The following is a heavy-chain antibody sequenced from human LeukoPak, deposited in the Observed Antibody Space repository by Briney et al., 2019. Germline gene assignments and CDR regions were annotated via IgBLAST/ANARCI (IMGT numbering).Heavy chain of an antibody. J-gene: IGHJ4*02. Sequence: SETLSLTCAVSGYSISSGYYWGWIRQPPGKGLDGIGSIYHSGSTYYSPSLKSRVTISVDTSKNQFSLKLSSVTAADTAVYYCARLGGYEAAYYFDYWGQGTLVTVSS. CDR1: GYSISSGYY. CDR2: IYHSGST. D-gene: IGHD5-12*01. CDR3: ARLGGYEAAYYFDY. V-gene: IGHV4-38-2*01.